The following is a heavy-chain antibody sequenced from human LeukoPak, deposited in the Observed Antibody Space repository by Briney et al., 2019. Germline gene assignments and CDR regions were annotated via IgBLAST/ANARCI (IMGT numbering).Heavy chain of an antibody. CDR1: GCTFTGYY. V-gene: IGHV1-2*02. CDR3: AREDTMVRGVPVDY. J-gene: IGHJ4*02. CDR2: INPNSGGT. D-gene: IGHD3-10*01. Sequence: GESLKISCKASGCTFTGYYMHWVRQAPGQGLEWMGWINPNSGGTNYAQKFQGRVTMTRDTSISTAYMELSRLRSDDTAVYYCAREDTMVRGVPVDYWGQGTLVTVSS.